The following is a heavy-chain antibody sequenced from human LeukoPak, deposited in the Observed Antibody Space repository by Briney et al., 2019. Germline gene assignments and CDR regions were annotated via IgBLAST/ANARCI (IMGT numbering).Heavy chain of an antibody. CDR1: GGSISSGGYY. D-gene: IGHD1-26*01. J-gene: IGHJ4*02. CDR3: ARQDVVGATSLDY. Sequence: SETLSLTCTVSGGSISSGGYYWSWIRQHPGKGLEWIGYIYYSGSTYYNPSLKSRVTISVDTSKNQFSLKLSSVTAADTAVYYRARQDVVGATSLDYWGQGTLVTVSS. CDR2: IYYSGST. V-gene: IGHV4-31*03.